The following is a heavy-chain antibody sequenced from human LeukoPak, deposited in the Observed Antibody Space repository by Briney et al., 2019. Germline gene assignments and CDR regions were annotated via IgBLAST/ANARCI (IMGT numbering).Heavy chain of an antibody. CDR2: IYPVDSVT. V-gene: IGHV5-51*01. CDR1: GYSFTSYW. CDR3: ARQLGPDEYYYDSSGPRGGFDY. J-gene: IGHJ4*02. D-gene: IGHD3-22*01. Sequence: GESLKISCKGSGYSFTSYWIGWVRQMPGKGLEWMGIIYPVDSVTRYSPSFQGQVTISADKSISTAYLQWSSLKASDTAMYYCARQLGPDEYYYDSSGPRGGFDYWGQGTLVTVSS.